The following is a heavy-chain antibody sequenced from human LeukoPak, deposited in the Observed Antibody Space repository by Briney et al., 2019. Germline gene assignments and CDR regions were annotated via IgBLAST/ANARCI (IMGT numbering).Heavy chain of an antibody. D-gene: IGHD5-24*01. Sequence: PGGSLRLSCAASGFIFSDFYMSWIRQAPGKGLEWVSYISSGSTYTNYADSVKGRFTISRDNAKNSLYLQMNSLSAEDTAVYYCARHGYNYGFDYWGQGTLVTVSS. CDR3: ARHGYNYGFDY. CDR2: ISSGSTYT. J-gene: IGHJ4*02. CDR1: GFIFSDFY. V-gene: IGHV3-11*06.